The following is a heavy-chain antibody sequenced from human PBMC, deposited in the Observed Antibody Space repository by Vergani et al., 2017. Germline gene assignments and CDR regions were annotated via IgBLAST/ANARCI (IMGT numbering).Heavy chain of an antibody. CDR1: GDSVISTDYH. D-gene: IGHD2-15*01. J-gene: IGHJ4*02. V-gene: IGHV4-39*01. CDR2: MDYSGST. Sequence: QVQLQESGPGLVKPSETLSLTCTVSGDSVISTDYHWGWIRQPPGKGLEWIGSMDYSGSTSYNPSLESRISISLETPKNQFSLRLTSVTAADTAVYYCASKRGACRAAYCHSYDFWGPGTLGGVSS. CDR3: ASKRGACRAAYCHSYDF.